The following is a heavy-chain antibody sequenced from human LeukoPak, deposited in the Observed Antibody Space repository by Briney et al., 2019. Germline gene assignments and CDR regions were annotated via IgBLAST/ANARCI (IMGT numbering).Heavy chain of an antibody. CDR3: ASLPTAASYMDV. CDR1: GFTLSSHT. Sequence: SGGSLRLSCAASGFTLSSHTMNWVRQAPGRGLEWVSAISTNDIQYADSVKGRFTISRDNAKNSLYLQMDSLRAEDTAVYYCASLPTAASYMDVWGKGTTVTVSS. V-gene: IGHV3-21*01. J-gene: IGHJ6*03. D-gene: IGHD6-25*01. CDR2: ISTNDI.